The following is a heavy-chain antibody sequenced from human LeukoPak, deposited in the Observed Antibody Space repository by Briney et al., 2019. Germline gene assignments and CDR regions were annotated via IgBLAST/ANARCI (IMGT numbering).Heavy chain of an antibody. V-gene: IGHV1-18*04. D-gene: IGHD2-15*01. J-gene: IGHJ2*01. CDR3: ARCDHFEVAARRDWYLDL. CDR2: ISAYDDST. CDR1: GYTFTNYG. Sequence: GASVKVSCKASGYTFTNYGISWVRQAPGQSLEWLGWISAYDDSTSYAQRLQGRVTMTRDMSTSTVYMELSSLRSEDTAVYYCARCDHFEVAARRDWYLDLWGRGTLVTVSS.